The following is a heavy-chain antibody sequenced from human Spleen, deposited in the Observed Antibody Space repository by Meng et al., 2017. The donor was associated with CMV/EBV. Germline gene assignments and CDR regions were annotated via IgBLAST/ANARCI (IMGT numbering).Heavy chain of an antibody. Sequence: GESLKISCATSGFTFDDHGMVWVRQASGKGLEWVAGINWNDGSTAYGDSVQGRFTISRDNAKNSLYLQMNSLRAEDTALYYCARDGGSMGGYYYGLDGWGQGTTVTVSS. CDR3: ARDGGSMGGYYYGLDG. CDR2: INWNDGST. CDR1: GFTFDDHG. V-gene: IGHV3-20*04. J-gene: IGHJ6*02. D-gene: IGHD3-16*01.